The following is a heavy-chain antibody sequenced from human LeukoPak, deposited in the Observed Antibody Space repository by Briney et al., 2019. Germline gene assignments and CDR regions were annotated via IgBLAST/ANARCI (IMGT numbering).Heavy chain of an antibody. D-gene: IGHD4-17*01. J-gene: IGHJ3*02. Sequence: PGRSLRLSCAASGFTFSSYTMHWVRQAPGKGLEWVAIISYDGSDKYYADSVKGRFTISRDNSKNTLYLQMNSLRAKDTAVYYCAKVLIGDYDAFDIWGQGTMVTDSS. CDR1: GFTFSSYT. CDR2: ISYDGSDK. V-gene: IGHV3-30*04. CDR3: AKVLIGDYDAFDI.